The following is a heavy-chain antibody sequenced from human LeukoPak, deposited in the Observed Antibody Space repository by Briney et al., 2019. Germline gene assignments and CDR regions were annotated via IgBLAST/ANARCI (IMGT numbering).Heavy chain of an antibody. CDR3: ARGAHSSVWEYFFYYMDV. J-gene: IGHJ6*03. V-gene: IGHV3-7*04. CDR2: IKHDGSEK. CDR1: GFTFRTYW. D-gene: IGHD5/OR15-5a*01. Sequence: GGSLRLSCAVSGFTFRTYWMSWVRQAPGKGLEWVANIKHDGSEKYSVDSAKGRFTISRDNAKNSLYLQMNSLRAEDTAVYYCARGAHSSVWEYFFYYMDVWGKGTTVIVSS.